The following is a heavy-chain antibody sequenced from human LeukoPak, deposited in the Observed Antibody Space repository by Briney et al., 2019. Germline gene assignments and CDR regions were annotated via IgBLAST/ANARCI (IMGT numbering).Heavy chain of an antibody. D-gene: IGHD3-3*01. CDR2: ISGSGGST. V-gene: IGHV3-23*01. J-gene: IGHJ6*02. CDR1: GFTFSSYA. Sequence: GGSLRLSCAASGFTFSSYAMSWVRQAPGKGLEWVSAISGSGGSTYYADSVKGRFTISRDNSKNTLYLQMNSLRAEDTAVYYCAKGQGTRLYDFWSGYCYGMDVWGQGTTVTVSS. CDR3: AKGQGTRLYDFWSGYCYGMDV.